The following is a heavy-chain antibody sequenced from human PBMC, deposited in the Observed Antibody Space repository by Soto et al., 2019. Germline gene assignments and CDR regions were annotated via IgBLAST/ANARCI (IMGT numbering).Heavy chain of an antibody. V-gene: IGHV1-69*12. CDR1: GGTFSSYA. CDR3: ATLETQRYYSGIPV. Sequence: QVQLVQSGAEVKKPGSSVKVSCKASGGTFSSYAISWVRQAPGQGLEWMGGIIPLFGTADYAQKFQGRVTITADESTTTAYMELSSLTSADTAVYYCATLETQRYYSGIPVWAQGTTVTVSS. CDR2: IIPLFGTA. J-gene: IGHJ6*02.